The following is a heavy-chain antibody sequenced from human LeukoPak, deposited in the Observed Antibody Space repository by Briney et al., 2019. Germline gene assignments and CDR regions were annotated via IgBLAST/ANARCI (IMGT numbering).Heavy chain of an antibody. Sequence: GGSLRLSCAASGFTFSSYGMHWVRQAPGKGLEWVAFVRYDGSNKYYADPVKGRFTISRDNSENTVYLQMNSLRAEDTAVYYCAKGGSSSFYSDYWGQGTLVTVSS. D-gene: IGHD6-6*01. J-gene: IGHJ4*02. CDR2: VRYDGSNK. V-gene: IGHV3-30*02. CDR1: GFTFSSYG. CDR3: AKGGSSSFYSDY.